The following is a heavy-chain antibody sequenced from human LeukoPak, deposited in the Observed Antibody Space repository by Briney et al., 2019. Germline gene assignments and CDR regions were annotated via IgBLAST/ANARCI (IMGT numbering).Heavy chain of an antibody. V-gene: IGHV3-7*01. CDR2: INHDGSEK. CDR3: ARLLACGSGGEAFDY. CDR1: GFTFSSYE. Sequence: GGSLRLSCAASGFTFSSYEMNWVRQAPGKGLEWVANINHDGSEKYYLDSVKGRFTISRDNAKNSLYLQMNSLRAEDTSVYHCARLLACGSGGEAFDYWGQGALVTVSS. D-gene: IGHD3-10*01. J-gene: IGHJ4*02.